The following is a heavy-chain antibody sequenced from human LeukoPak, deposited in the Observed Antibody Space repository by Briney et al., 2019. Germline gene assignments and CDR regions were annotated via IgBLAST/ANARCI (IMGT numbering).Heavy chain of an antibody. CDR1: GFTLSSYW. CDR3: AKGAAAGFLGAFDI. V-gene: IGHV3-9*01. J-gene: IGHJ3*02. CDR2: ISWNSGSI. D-gene: IGHD6-13*01. Sequence: GGSLRLSCAASGFTLSSYWMHWVRQAPGKGLEWVSGISWNSGSIGYADSVKGRFTISRDNAKNSLYLQMNSLRAEDTALYYCAKGAAAGFLGAFDIWGQGTMVTVSS.